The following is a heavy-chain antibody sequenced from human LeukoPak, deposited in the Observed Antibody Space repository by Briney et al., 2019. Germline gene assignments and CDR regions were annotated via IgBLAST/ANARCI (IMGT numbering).Heavy chain of an antibody. CDR2: IYYSGST. D-gene: IGHD5-12*01. V-gene: IGHV4-59*08. CDR3: ARQLKGYERIDC. Sequence: SETLSLTCTVSGGSISSYYWSWIRQPPGKGLEWIGYIYYSGSTNYNPSLKSRVTISVDTSKNQFSLKLSSVTAADTAVYYCARQLKGYERIDCWGQGTLVTVSS. CDR1: GGSISSYY. J-gene: IGHJ4*02.